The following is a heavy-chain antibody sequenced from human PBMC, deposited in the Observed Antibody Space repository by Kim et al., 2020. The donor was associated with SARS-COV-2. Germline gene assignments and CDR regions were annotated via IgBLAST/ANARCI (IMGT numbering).Heavy chain of an antibody. CDR3: ARSSRITMVQGVIINYYYGMDV. D-gene: IGHD3-10*01. CDR2: MNPNSGNT. V-gene: IGHV1-8*01. J-gene: IGHJ6*02. Sequence: ASVKVSCKASGYTFTSYDINWVRQATGQGIEWMGWMNPNSGNTGYAQKFQGRVTMTRNTSISTAYMELSSLRSEDTAVYYCARSSRITMVQGVIINYYYGMDVWGQGTTVTVSS. CDR1: GYTFTSYD.